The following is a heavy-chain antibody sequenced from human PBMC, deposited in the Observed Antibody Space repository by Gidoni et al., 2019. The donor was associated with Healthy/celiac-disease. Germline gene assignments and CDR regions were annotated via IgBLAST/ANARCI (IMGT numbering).Heavy chain of an antibody. CDR3: ASRGIAITDAFDI. CDR1: GLTSSSYA. V-gene: IGHV3-30-3*01. CDR2: ISYDGSNK. Sequence: QVQLVESGGGVVQPGRSLRLSCAASGLTSSSYAMHWVRQAPGKGLEWVAVISYDGSNKYYADSVKGRFTISRDNSKNTLYLQMNSLRAEDTAVYYCASRGIAITDAFDIWGQGTMVTVSS. D-gene: IGHD2-21*01. J-gene: IGHJ3*02.